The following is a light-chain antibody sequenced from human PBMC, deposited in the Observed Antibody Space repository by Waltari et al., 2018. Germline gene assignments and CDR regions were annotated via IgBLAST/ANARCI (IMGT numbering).Light chain of an antibody. J-gene: IGKJ1*01. CDR1: QSVRGT. V-gene: IGKV3-20*01. Sequence: EIVLTQSPGPLSLSPGETATLSCRASQSVRGTLAWYQQKPGQAPRLLIYGASSRATGIPDRFSGSGSGTDFSLTISRLEPEDFAVYYCQHYVRLPATFGQGTRVEIK. CDR2: GAS. CDR3: QHYVRLPAT.